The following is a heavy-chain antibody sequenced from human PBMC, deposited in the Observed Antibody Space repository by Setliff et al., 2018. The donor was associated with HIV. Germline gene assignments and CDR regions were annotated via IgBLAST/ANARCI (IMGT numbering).Heavy chain of an antibody. V-gene: IGHV3-30*02. Sequence: GSLRLSCAASELTFSNYGMHWVRQAPGKGLEWIAFIRYDGNDKYYADSVKGRFTISRDNSKNTLYLEMTSLRVEDTAVYHCAKDMNYNNDYPGVLGSWGRGTLVTVSS. CDR2: IRYDGNDK. D-gene: IGHD3-16*01. J-gene: IGHJ4*02. CDR3: AKDMNYNNDYPGVLGS. CDR1: ELTFSNYG.